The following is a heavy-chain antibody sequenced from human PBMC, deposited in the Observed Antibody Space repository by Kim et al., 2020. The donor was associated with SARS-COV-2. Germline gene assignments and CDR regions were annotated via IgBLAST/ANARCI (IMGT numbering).Heavy chain of an antibody. Sequence: LQARVTISVDTSKNQFSLKLSSVTAADTAVYYCARVARGLRFLEWAFDYWGQGTLVTVSS. J-gene: IGHJ4*02. CDR3: ARVARGLRFLEWAFDY. D-gene: IGHD3-3*01. V-gene: IGHV4-59*01.